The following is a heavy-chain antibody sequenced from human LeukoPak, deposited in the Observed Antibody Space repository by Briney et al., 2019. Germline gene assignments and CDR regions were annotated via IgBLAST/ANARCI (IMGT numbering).Heavy chain of an antibody. D-gene: IGHD2/OR15-2a*01. CDR2: IKPSSGDT. CDR3: ARKSAGFLTA. V-gene: IGHV1-2*02. J-gene: IGHJ5*02. CDR1: GYTFTGDQ. Sequence: GASVKVPCKASGYTFTGDQIYWLRQAPGQGLEWVGWIKPSSGDTLYEQKFQGRVTMTRDKSISSAYMELSSLRSDDTAVYYCARKSAGFLTAWGQGTLVTVSS.